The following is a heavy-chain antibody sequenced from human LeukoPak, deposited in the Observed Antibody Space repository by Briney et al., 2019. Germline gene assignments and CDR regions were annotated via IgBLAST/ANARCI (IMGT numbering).Heavy chain of an antibody. D-gene: IGHD6-19*01. CDR2: INWNGGST. Sequence: PGGSLRLSCAASGFTVSSNYMSWVRQAPGKGLEWVSGINWNGGSTGYADSVKGRFTISRDNAKNSLYLQMNSLRAEDTALYYCARDLTVAGFDYWGQGALVTVSS. CDR1: GFTVSSNY. V-gene: IGHV3-20*04. J-gene: IGHJ4*02. CDR3: ARDLTVAGFDY.